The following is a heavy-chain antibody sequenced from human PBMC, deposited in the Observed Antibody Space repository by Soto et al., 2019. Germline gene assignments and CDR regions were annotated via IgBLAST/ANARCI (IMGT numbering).Heavy chain of an antibody. CDR2: IIPILGTA. CDR1: GGTFSTYA. CDR3: ARDGLPTVTRSTLGHYFDY. V-gene: IGHV1-69*13. Sequence: ASVKVSCKASGGTFSTYAVSWMRQAPGQGLEWMGGIIPILGTANYAQKFQGRVTITADESTSTAYMELSSLRSEDTAVYYCARDGLPTVTRSTLGHYFDYWGQGTPVTVSS. J-gene: IGHJ4*02. D-gene: IGHD4-17*01.